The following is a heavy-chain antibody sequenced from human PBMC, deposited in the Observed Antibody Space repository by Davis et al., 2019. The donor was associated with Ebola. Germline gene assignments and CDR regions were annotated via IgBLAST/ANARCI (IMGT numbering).Heavy chain of an antibody. Sequence: AASVKVSCKASGGTFSSYAISWVRQAPGQGLEWMGGIIPIFGTANYAQKFQGRVTITADESTSTAYMELSSLRSEDTAVYYCARGWRLWFRERSLDYWGQGTLVTVSS. CDR3: ARGWRLWFRERSLDY. J-gene: IGHJ4*02. D-gene: IGHD3-10*01. CDR1: GGTFSSYA. CDR2: IIPIFGTA. V-gene: IGHV1-69*13.